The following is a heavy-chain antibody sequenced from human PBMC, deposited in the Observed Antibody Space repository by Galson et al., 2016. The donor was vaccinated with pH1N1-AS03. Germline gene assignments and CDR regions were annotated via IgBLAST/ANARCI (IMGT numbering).Heavy chain of an antibody. CDR2: INTDSGGT. J-gene: IGHJ3*01. Sequence: SVKVSCKASGYAFTDYYMHLLRQAPGQGLEWMAWINTDSGGTDYAQKFQGRFTMTRDASISTTYMELSSLRSDDTAVYYCVRGSPHSSSTNYAFEFWGRGTMVTVSS. CDR1: GYAFTDYY. D-gene: IGHD6-13*01. CDR3: VRGSPHSSSTNYAFEF. V-gene: IGHV1-2*02.